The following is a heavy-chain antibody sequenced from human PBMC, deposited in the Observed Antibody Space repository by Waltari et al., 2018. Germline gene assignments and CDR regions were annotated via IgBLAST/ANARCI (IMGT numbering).Heavy chain of an antibody. V-gene: IGHV4-34*01. CDR2: INHSGST. Sequence: QVKLQQWGAGLLKPSATLSLTCAGYGGSYRGYSWSWLREARGEGLEWIGEINHSGSTNYNPSLKSRFTISVDTSKNQFSLKLSSVTAADTAVYYCARGAAVLRFSKRGSAFDIWGQGTMVTVSS. CDR1: GGSYRGYS. J-gene: IGHJ3*02. D-gene: IGHD3-3*01. CDR3: ARGAAVLRFSKRGSAFDI.